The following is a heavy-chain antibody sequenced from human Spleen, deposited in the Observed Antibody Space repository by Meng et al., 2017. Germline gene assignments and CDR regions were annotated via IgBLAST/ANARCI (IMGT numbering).Heavy chain of an antibody. Sequence: QGQGGQSGAEGKKPGASVKVSCKVSDYTLTSDGFSWVRQAPGQGLQWMGWINIYNGITNYGRNFQGRVTLTTDTSTSTGYMELRSLTSDDTAVYYCATRGNPYLDRWGQGTLVTVSS. J-gene: IGHJ4*02. CDR3: ATRGNPYLDR. CDR1: DYTLTSDG. V-gene: IGHV1-18*04. CDR2: INIYNGIT.